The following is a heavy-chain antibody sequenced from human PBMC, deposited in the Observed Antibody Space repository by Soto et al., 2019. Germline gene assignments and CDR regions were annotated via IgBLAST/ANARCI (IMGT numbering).Heavy chain of an antibody. CDR2: IIPIFGTA. CDR3: AARFWSGYYYPTYYYGMDV. J-gene: IGHJ6*02. V-gene: IGHV1-69*13. Sequence: SVKVSCKASGGTFSSYAISWVRQAPGQGLEWMGGIIPIFGTANYAQKFQGRVTITADESTSTAYMELSSLRSEDTAVYYCAARFWSGYYYPTYYYGMDVWGPGTTVTVSS. D-gene: IGHD3-3*01. CDR1: GGTFSSYA.